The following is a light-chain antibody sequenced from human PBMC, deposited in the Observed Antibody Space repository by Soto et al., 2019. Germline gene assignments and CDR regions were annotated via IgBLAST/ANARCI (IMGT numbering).Light chain of an antibody. CDR1: QSVSSSY. V-gene: IGKV3-20*01. CDR2: GAS. CDR3: QQYGFT. J-gene: IGKJ2*01. Sequence: EIVLTQSPGTLSLSPGERATLSCRASQSVSSSYLAWYQQKPGQAPRLLIYGASSRATGIPDRFNGSGSGTDFTLTIIRLEPEDFAVYYCQQYGFTFGQGTKLEIK.